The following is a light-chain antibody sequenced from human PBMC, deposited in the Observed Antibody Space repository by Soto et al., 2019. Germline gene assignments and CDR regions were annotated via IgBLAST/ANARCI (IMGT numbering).Light chain of an antibody. V-gene: IGKV1-12*01. CDR2: GAS. CDR1: QNIKTW. Sequence: DIQIIQSPSSVSASVGDRVTVTCRASQNIKTWLAWYRQKPGTAPNLLIYGASTLQSGVPSRFSGGGSGTEFTLTIDNLPAEDFGTYYCQQGNSFPFTFGPGTRVD. J-gene: IGKJ3*01. CDR3: QQGNSFPFT.